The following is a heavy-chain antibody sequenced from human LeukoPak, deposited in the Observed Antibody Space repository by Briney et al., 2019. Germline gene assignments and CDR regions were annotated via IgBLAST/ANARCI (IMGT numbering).Heavy chain of an antibody. CDR2: IKQDGSEK. CDR1: GFTFSSYW. CDR3: ARGTQPQLWFRSGYFDY. Sequence: GGSLRLSCAASGFTFSSYWMSWVRQAPGKGLEWVANIKQDGSEKYYVDSVKGRFTISRDNAKNSLYLQMNSLRAEDTAVYYCARGTQPQLWFRSGYFDYWGQGTLVTVSS. V-gene: IGHV3-7*04. D-gene: IGHD5-18*01. J-gene: IGHJ4*02.